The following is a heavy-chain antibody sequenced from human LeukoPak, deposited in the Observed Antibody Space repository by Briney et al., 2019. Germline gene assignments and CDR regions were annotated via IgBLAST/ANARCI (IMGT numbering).Heavy chain of an antibody. CDR2: IRRKCNGYTT. V-gene: IGHV3-72*01. Sequence: GGSLRLSGAASGFTFSDYILDWVRQAPGKGLEWVGRIRRKCNGYTTEFAASVKGRFTISRDDSGNSLYLHMNNLRTEDTAVYYCAKDFSGQRDYWGQGTLVTVSS. CDR1: GFTFSDYI. D-gene: IGHD2-15*01. CDR3: AKDFSGQRDY. J-gene: IGHJ4*02.